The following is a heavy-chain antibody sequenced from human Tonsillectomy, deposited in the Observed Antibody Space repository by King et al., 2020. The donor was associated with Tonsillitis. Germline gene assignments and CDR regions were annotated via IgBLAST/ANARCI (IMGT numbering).Heavy chain of an antibody. D-gene: IGHD2-8*01. V-gene: IGHV1-2*02. CDR2: IKPNSGGT. J-gene: IGHJ5*02. CDR1: GYTFSGYY. Sequence: QLVQSGAEVKKPGASVKVSCKASGYTFSGYYIHWVRQAPGPGLEGMGGIKPNSGGTNYAQKFKGRVTLTRDTSISTAYMELSRLRSDDTAVYYCARDYCTNGVCSWFDPWGQGTLVTVSS. CDR3: ARDYCTNGVCSWFDP.